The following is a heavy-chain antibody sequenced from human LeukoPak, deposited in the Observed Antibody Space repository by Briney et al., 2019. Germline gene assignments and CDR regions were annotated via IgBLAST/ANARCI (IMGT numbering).Heavy chain of an antibody. Sequence: ASVKVSCKASGYTFTGYYMHWVRQAPGQGLEWMGWINPNSGGTNYAQKFQGRVTMTRDTSISTAYMELSRLRSDDTAVYYCASSRDSSGWYGGSSWFDPWGQGTLVTVSS. CDR3: ASSRDSSGWYGGSSWFDP. D-gene: IGHD6-19*01. CDR2: INPNSGGT. J-gene: IGHJ5*02. CDR1: GYTFTGYY. V-gene: IGHV1-2*02.